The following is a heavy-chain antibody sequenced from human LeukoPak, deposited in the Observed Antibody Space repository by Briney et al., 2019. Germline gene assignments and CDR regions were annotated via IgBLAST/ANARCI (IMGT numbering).Heavy chain of an antibody. J-gene: IGHJ4*02. Sequence: SETLSLTCAVSGYSISSGYYWGWIRQPPGKGLEWIGSIYHSGSTYYNPSLKSRVTISVDTSKNQFSLKLSSVTAADTAVYYCAREYGGWYYFDYWGQGTLVTVSS. CDR3: AREYGGWYYFDY. CDR2: IYHSGST. D-gene: IGHD6-19*01. CDR1: GYSISSGYY. V-gene: IGHV4-38-2*01.